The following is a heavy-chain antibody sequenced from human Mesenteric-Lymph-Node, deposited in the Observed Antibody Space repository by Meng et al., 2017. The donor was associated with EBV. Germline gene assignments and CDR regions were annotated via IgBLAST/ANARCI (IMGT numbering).Heavy chain of an antibody. J-gene: IGHJ4*02. CDR2: IYSSGIT. CDR1: MGATNNDASY. V-gene: IGHV4-30-4*01. D-gene: IGHD2/OR15-2a*01. CDR3: ASGLLHTSMPY. Sequence: QAQAQYAGHGLAKPSQTLALICTVFMGATNNDASYWTWVRQSPEKGLEWIGYIYSSGITYYNPSLKSRVSISTDTSINQFSLKLTSVTAADTAVYYCASGLLHTSMPYWGQGILVTVSS.